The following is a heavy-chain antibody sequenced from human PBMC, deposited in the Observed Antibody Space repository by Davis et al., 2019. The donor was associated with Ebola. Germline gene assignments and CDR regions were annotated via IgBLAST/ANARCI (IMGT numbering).Heavy chain of an antibody. CDR1: GYSFVTYG. Sequence: AASVKVSCKAFGYSFVTYGISWVRKAPGQGLEWMGWISAYNGDTNYAPNFQGRVTMTTDTSTSTAYMEVRSLTSDDTAVYYCARGDAWGDFDYWGQGTLVTVSS. D-gene: IGHD7-27*01. CDR3: ARGDAWGDFDY. J-gene: IGHJ4*02. V-gene: IGHV1-18*04. CDR2: ISAYNGDT.